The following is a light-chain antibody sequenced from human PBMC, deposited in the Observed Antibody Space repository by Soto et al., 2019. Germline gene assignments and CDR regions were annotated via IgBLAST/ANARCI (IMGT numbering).Light chain of an antibody. Sequence: QSVLTQPHSVSGSPGQSVTISCTGTSSDVGGYKHVSWYQHHPGKAPKLIIYDVTERPSGVPDRFSGSRSDNTASLTISGLQAEDEADYYCCSYTGSSSYVFGIGTKLTVL. CDR3: CSYTGSSSYV. CDR2: DVT. V-gene: IGLV2-11*01. J-gene: IGLJ1*01. CDR1: SSDVGGYKH.